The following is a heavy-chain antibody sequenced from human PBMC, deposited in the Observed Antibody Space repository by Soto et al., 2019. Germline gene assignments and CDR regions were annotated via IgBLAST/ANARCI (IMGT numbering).Heavy chain of an antibody. CDR1: GFTFSSYS. J-gene: IGHJ6*03. D-gene: IGHD3-9*01. CDR2: ISSSSSYI. V-gene: IGHV3-21*01. CDR3: AREEGIYDTPYYYYMDV. Sequence: GGSLRLSCAAPGFTFSSYSMNWVRQAPGKGLEWVSSISSSSSYIYYADSVKGRFTISRDNAKNSLYLQMNSLRAEDTAVYYCAREEGIYDTPYYYYMDVWGKGTTVTVSS.